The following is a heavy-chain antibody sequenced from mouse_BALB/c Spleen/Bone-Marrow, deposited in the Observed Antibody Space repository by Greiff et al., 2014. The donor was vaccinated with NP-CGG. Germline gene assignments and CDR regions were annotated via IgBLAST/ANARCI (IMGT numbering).Heavy chain of an antibody. D-gene: IGHD2-12*01. CDR3: ARGDYMSYYFDY. Sequence: VQLQQSGAELVRPGTSVKVSCKASGYAFTNYLIEWVKQRPGQGLEWIGEINPGSGGTKYNEKFKGKATLTADKSSSTAYMQLRSLTSDDFAFYFCARGDYMSYYFDYWGQGTTLTVSS. V-gene: IGHV1-54*01. CDR1: GYAFTNYL. J-gene: IGHJ2*01. CDR2: INPGSGGT.